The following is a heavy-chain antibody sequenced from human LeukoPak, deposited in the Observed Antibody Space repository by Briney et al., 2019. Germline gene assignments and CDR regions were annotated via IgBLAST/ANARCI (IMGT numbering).Heavy chain of an antibody. D-gene: IGHD3-9*01. V-gene: IGHV1-69*13. CDR1: GGTFSSYA. J-gene: IGHJ5*02. CDR3: ARGGDILTGYYNWLDP. CDR2: IIPIFGTA. Sequence: SVKVSCKASGGTFSSYAISWVRQAPGQGLEWMGGIIPIFGTANYAQKFQGRVTITADESTSTAYMELSSLRSEDTAVYYCARGGDILTGYYNWLDPWGQETLVTVSS.